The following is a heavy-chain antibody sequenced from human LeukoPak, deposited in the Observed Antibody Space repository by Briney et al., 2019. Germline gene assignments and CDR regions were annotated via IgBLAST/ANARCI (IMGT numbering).Heavy chain of an antibody. CDR3: ARARSGYDYSYYYMDV. V-gene: IGHV1-69*05. D-gene: IGHD5-12*01. CDR2: IIPIFGTA. J-gene: IGHJ6*03. Sequence: ASVKVSCKASGGTFSSYAISWVRQAPGQGLEWMRGIIPIFGTANYAQKFQGRVTITTDESTSTAYMELSSLRSEDTAVYYCARARSGYDYSYYYMDVWGKGTTVTVSS. CDR1: GGTFSSYA.